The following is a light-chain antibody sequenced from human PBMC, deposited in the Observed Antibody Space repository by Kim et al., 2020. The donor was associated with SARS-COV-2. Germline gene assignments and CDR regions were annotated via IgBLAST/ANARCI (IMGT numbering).Light chain of an antibody. CDR3: QQYGSSPT. CDR1: QSIYGNS. J-gene: IGKJ1*01. Sequence: LHPGESATLPCKASQSIYGNSVAWYQHKPSQTPRLLIYDASSRATAIADRFSGSGSGTDFTLTISRLEPEDFALYYCQQYGSSPTFGQGTKVDIK. V-gene: IGKV3-20*01. CDR2: DAS.